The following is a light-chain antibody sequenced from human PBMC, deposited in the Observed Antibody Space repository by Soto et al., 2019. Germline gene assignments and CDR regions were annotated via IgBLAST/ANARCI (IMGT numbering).Light chain of an antibody. V-gene: IGKV1-39*01. Sequence: DIQMTQSPSSLSASVGDRVIITCRASQSIRNYFNWYQQKPGKAPKLLIYAAAYLQSGVPSRYSGSGSGTDFTLTISNLQPEDSATYYCQHSYSVPYTFGQGTKLEIK. J-gene: IGKJ2*01. CDR1: QSIRNY. CDR3: QHSYSVPYT. CDR2: AAA.